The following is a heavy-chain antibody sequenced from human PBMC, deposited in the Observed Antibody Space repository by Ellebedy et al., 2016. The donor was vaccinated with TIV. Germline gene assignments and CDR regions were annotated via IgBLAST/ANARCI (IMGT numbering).Heavy chain of an antibody. CDR1: GYTFTGYY. CDR3: ARGDNLRFLEWPPGVGY. D-gene: IGHD3-3*01. J-gene: IGHJ4*02. V-gene: IGHV1-2*02. CDR2: INPNSGGT. Sequence: ASVKVSXXASGYTFTGYYMHWVRQAPGQGLEWMGWINPNSGGTNYAQKFQGRVTMTRNTSISTAYMELSSLRSEDTAVYYCARGDNLRFLEWPPGVGYWGQGTLVTVSS.